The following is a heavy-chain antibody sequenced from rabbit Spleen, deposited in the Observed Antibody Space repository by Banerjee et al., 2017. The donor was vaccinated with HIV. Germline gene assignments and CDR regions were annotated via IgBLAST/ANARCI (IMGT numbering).Heavy chain of an antibody. CDR1: GFSLSSVYW. D-gene: IGHD7-1*01. CDR3: ARPINWSYRGLNL. V-gene: IGHV1S45*01. Sequence: EESVGDLVKPEGSLTLSCTASGFSLSSVYWLCWVRQAPGKGMEWIACIYTGSGSAYYASWAKGRFTISRTSSTAVTLQMTSLTAADTATYFCARPINWSYRGLNLWCPGTLVTVS. CDR2: IYTGSGSA. J-gene: IGHJ4*01.